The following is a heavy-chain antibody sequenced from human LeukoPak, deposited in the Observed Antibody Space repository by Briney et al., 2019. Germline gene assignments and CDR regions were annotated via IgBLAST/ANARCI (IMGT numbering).Heavy chain of an antibody. CDR3: ARGITMIVVGPYYFDY. CDR1: GFTFSSYS. V-gene: IGHV3-23*01. J-gene: IGHJ4*02. Sequence: GGSLRLSCAASGFTFSSYSMNWVRQAPGKGLEWVSAISGSGGSTYYADSVKGRFTISRDNSKNTLYLQMNSLRAEDTAVYYCARGITMIVVGPYYFDYWGQGTLVTVSS. CDR2: ISGSGGST. D-gene: IGHD3-22*01.